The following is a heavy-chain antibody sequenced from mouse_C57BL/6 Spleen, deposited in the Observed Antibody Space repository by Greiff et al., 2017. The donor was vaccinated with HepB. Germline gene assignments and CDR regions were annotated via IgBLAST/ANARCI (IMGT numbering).Heavy chain of an antibody. D-gene: IGHD2-4*01. CDR2: IYPGDGDT. J-gene: IGHJ3*01. CDR1: GYAFSSYW. Sequence: QVQLKESGAELVKPGASVKISCKASGYAFSSYWMNWVKQRPGKGLEWIGPIYPGDGDTNYNGKFKGKATLSADKSSSTAYLQLSGLTAEDSAVYFGARLDDYGFAYWGQGTLVTVSA. CDR3: ARLDDYGFAY. V-gene: IGHV1-80*01.